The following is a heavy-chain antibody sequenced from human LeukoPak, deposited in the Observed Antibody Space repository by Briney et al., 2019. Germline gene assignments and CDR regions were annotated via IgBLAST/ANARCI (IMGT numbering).Heavy chain of an antibody. CDR3: ARDYMILGQWKD. V-gene: IGHV1-18*01. CDR2: ISAYNGNT. D-gene: IGHD3/OR15-3a*01. Sequence: GASVKVSCKASGYTFTSYGISWVRQAPGQGLEWMGWISAYNGNTNYAQKLQGRVTMTRDTSTSTVYMELSSLRSEDTAVYYCARDYMILGQWKDWGQGTLVTVSS. CDR1: GYTFTSYG. J-gene: IGHJ4*02.